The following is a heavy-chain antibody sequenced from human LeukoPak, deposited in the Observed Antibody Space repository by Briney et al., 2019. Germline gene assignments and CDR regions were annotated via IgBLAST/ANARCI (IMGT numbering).Heavy chain of an antibody. CDR3: ARSIVGVRKRNDY. V-gene: IGHV1-8*01. CDR2: MNPNSGHT. CDR1: VYTFTSYD. D-gene: IGHD1-26*01. J-gene: IGHJ4*02. Sequence: ASVKVSCKASVYTFTSYDIIWVRQASAQGLEWMGWMNPNSGHTGYAQKFQGRVTMTRTTSISTAYMELTSLTSEDSAVYYCARSIVGVRKRNDYWGQGTLVTVSS.